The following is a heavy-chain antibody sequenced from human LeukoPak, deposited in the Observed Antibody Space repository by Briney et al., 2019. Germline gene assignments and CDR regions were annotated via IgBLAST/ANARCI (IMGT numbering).Heavy chain of an antibody. V-gene: IGHV3-23*01. J-gene: IGHJ4*02. Sequence: GGSLRLSCAASGFTFSNYVMGWVRQDPGKGLQWVSIINGSGSFTSYADSVKGRLTISRDNSKNTLYLQMNSLRAEDTAVYYCAKDHYYDSSGYPVVWGQGTLVTVSS. CDR3: AKDHYYDSSGYPVV. CDR1: GFTFSNYV. D-gene: IGHD3-22*01. CDR2: INGSGSFT.